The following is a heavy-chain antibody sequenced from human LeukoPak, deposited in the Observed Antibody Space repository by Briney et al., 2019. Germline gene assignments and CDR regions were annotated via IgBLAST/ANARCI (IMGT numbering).Heavy chain of an antibody. CDR1: GYTFTSYA. Sequence: ASVKVSCKASGYTFTSYAMNWVRQAPGQGLEWMGWINTNTGNPTYAQGFTGRFVFSLDTSVSTAYLQISSLKADDTAVYYCARGGHRRYYYTLGSAFDPWGQGTLVTVSS. CDR3: ARGGHRRYYYTLGSAFDP. V-gene: IGHV7-4-1*02. CDR2: INTNTGNP. J-gene: IGHJ5*02. D-gene: IGHD3-10*01.